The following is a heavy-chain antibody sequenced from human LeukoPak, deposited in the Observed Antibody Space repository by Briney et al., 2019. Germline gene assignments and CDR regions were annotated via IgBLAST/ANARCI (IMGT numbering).Heavy chain of an antibody. Sequence: SVKVSCKASGGTFSNYAISWVRQAPGQGLEWMGGIIPISGTRNYAQKFQGRVTITADKSTSTAYMELSSLRSEDTAVYYCARDPGTMIDAFDIWGQGTMVTVSS. CDR1: GGTFSNYA. D-gene: IGHD3-22*01. CDR3: ARDPGTMIDAFDI. J-gene: IGHJ3*02. V-gene: IGHV1-69*06. CDR2: IIPISGTR.